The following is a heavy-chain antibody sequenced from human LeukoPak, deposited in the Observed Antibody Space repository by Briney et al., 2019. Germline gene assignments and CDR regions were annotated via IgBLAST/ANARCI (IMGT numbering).Heavy chain of an antibody. D-gene: IGHD3-16*01. Sequence: PSETLSLACAVYGGSFSGYYWSWIRQPPGKGLEWIGEINHSGSTNYNPSLKSRVTISVDTSKNQFSLKLSSVTAADTAVYYCAKGRGGTLGYWGQGTLVTVSS. V-gene: IGHV4-34*01. CDR2: INHSGST. CDR1: GGSFSGYY. J-gene: IGHJ4*02. CDR3: AKGRGGTLGY.